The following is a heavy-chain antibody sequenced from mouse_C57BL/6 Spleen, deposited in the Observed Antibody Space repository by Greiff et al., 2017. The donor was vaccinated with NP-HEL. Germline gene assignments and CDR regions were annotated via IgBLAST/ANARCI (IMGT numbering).Heavy chain of an antibody. CDR1: GYTFTSYW. CDR3: ARREAGRYFDV. Sequence: QVQLQQPGAELVMPGASVKLSCKASGYTFTSYWMHWVKQRPGQGLAWIGEIDPSDSYTYYNQKFKGKSTLTVDKSSSTAYMQLSSLTSEDSAVYCCARREAGRYFDVWGTGTTVTVSS. D-gene: IGHD4-1*01. CDR2: IDPSDSYT. J-gene: IGHJ1*03. V-gene: IGHV1-69*01.